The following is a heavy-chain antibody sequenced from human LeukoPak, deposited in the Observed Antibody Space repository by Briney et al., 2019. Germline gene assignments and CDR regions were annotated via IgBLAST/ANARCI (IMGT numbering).Heavy chain of an antibody. CDR3: AKEKGIAVAGTRFGAYDY. Sequence: GGSLRLSCAASGFTFDDYAMHWVRQAPGKGLEWVSGTSWNSGSIGYADSAKGRFTISRDNAKNSLYLQMNSLRAEDTALYYCAKEKGIAVAGTRFGAYDYWGQGTLVTVSS. CDR1: GFTFDDYA. D-gene: IGHD6-19*01. J-gene: IGHJ4*02. V-gene: IGHV3-9*01. CDR2: TSWNSGSI.